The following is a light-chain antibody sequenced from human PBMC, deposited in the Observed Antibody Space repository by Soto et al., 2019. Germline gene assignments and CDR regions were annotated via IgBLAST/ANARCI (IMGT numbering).Light chain of an antibody. CDR3: QQYGNSPMSS. CDR2: GAS. J-gene: IGKJ2*01. V-gene: IGKV3-20*01. CDR1: QSVSSSY. Sequence: EIVLTQSPGTLSLSPGERATLSCRASQSVSSSYLAWYQQKPGQAPRLLIYGASSRATGIRDRFSGSGSGTDFTITISRLEPEDFAVYYCQQYGNSPMSSSGQGTKLEIK.